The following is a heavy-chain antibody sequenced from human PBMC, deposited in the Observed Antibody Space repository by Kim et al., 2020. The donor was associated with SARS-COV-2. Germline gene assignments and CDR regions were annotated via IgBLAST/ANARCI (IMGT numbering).Heavy chain of an antibody. J-gene: IGHJ5*02. CDR1: VGSISSGGYN. D-gene: IGHD6-6*01. CDR3: ARDSAARPGGA. V-gene: IGHV4-31*03. CDR2: IYYSGST. Sequence: SETLSLTCTVSVGSISSGGYNWSWIRQHPGKGLEWIGYIYYSGSTYYNPSLKSRVTISVDTSKNQFSLKLSSVTAAATAVYYCARDSAARPGGAWGQGTL.